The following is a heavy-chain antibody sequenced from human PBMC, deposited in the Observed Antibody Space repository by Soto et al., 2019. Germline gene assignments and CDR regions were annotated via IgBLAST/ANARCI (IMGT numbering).Heavy chain of an antibody. J-gene: IGHJ3*01. CDR1: VYNFTTSY. D-gene: IGHD3-22*01. CDR2: IHPGDSDS. CDR3: ARLAYYYDDTNYYHDVFDL. Sequence: GESLKISCQASVYNFTTSYIGWVRQMPGKGLEWMGIIHPGDSDSIYSPSFQGQVTFSADTSITTAYLQWSSLKASDTAIFYCARLAYYYDDTNYYHDVFDLWGQGTLVT. V-gene: IGHV5-51*01.